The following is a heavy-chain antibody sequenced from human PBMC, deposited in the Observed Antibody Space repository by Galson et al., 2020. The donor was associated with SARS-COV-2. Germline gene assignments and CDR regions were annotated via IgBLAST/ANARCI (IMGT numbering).Heavy chain of an antibody. V-gene: IGHV4-34*01. D-gene: IGHD3-16*02. J-gene: IGHJ4*02. Sequence: SQTLSLTCAVYGGSFSGYYWSWIRQPPGKGLEWIGEINHSGSTNYNPSLKSRVTISVDTSKNQFSLKLSSVTAADTAVYYCARVRLVIINDYVWGSYRYRGYFDYWGQGTLVTVSS. CDR3: ARVRLVIINDYVWGSYRYRGYFDY. CDR1: GGSFSGYY. CDR2: INHSGST.